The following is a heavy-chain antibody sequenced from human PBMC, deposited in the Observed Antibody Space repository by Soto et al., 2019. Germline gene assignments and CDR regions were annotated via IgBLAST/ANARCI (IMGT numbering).Heavy chain of an antibody. CDR1: GGSISSEYYH. CDR2: IHYSGSV. CDR3: AREDDGGDRDYYGLDV. V-gene: IGHV4-30-4*01. D-gene: IGHD2-21*02. Sequence: SETLSLACTVSGGSISSEYYHWTWIRQAPGKGLEWIGYIHYSGSVHYNPSLQSRLTMSVDTSKNLFSLKLSSVTAADTAVYFCAREDDGGDRDYYGLDVWGQGTTVTVSS. J-gene: IGHJ6*02.